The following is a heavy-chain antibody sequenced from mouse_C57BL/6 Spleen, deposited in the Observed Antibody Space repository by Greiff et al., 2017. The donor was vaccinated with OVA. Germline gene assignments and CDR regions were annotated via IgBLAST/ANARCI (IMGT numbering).Heavy chain of an antibody. V-gene: IGHV1-81*01. D-gene: IGHD2-4*01. Sequence: LEESGAELARPGASVKLSCKASGYTFTSYGISWVKQRTGQGLEWIGEIYPRSGNTSYNEKFKGKAPLTADKSSSTAYMELRSLTSEDSAVYFCARSRDYDYDGYFDYWGQGTTRTVSS. J-gene: IGHJ2*01. CDR2: IYPRSGNT. CDR1: GYTFTSYG. CDR3: ARSRDYDYDGYFDY.